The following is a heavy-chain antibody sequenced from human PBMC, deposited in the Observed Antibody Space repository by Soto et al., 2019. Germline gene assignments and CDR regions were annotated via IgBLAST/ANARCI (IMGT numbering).Heavy chain of an antibody. Sequence: PGGSLRLSCAPTGFSVSSSHISWAGQAPGKGLEWVSVIYSGGATHYAVSVKGRLIISRDKSKNTVDLQMNSLRAEDTAVYYCARGLITGSQYAGGWYYFDSWGQGSQV. J-gene: IGHJ4*02. V-gene: IGHV3-66*01. D-gene: IGHD1-26*01. CDR2: IYSGGAT. CDR1: GFSVSSSH. CDR3: ARGLITGSQYAGGWYYFDS.